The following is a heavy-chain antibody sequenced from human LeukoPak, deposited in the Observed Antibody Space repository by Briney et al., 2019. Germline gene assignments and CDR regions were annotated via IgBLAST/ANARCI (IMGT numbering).Heavy chain of an antibody. J-gene: IGHJ6*03. Sequence: SQTLSLTCTVSGGSISSGSYYWSWIRQPAGKGLEWIGRIYTSRSTNYNPSLKSRVTISVDTSKNQFSLKLSSVTAADTAVYYCARATMVVPAATEVYYYYMDVWGKGTTVTVSS. CDR2: IYTSRST. D-gene: IGHD2-2*01. CDR1: GGSISSGSYY. V-gene: IGHV4-61*02. CDR3: ARATMVVPAATEVYYYYMDV.